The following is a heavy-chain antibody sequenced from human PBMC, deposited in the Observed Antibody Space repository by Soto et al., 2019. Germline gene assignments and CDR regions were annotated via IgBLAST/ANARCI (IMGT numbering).Heavy chain of an antibody. V-gene: IGHV4-61*08. J-gene: IGHJ2*01. CDR3: ARGYDTSWYWFDR. CDR1: GASVSTGVHY. Sequence: QVQLQESGPGLVKPSATLSLTCAVPVSGASVSTGVHYWSSIRQPPGKGLDWIGCIYYSGSTNYNPPLKSRDTISVATSKTQFSLNLTSVSAADTAVDYFARGYDTSWYWFDRWGRGTMVTVSS. D-gene: IGHD6-13*01. CDR2: IYYSGST.